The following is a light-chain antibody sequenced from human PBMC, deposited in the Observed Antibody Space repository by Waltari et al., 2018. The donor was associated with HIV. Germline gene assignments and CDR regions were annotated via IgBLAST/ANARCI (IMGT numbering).Light chain of an antibody. CDR2: RDN. Sequence: QSVLTQPPSASGTPGQKVTISCSGGTATIRATFVSWFQQFPGTAPKLLIYRDNLRHSGVPARFSGSKSGTSASLTISGLRSDDEAHYFCAVLDDTLGGGVFGGGTKLTVL. CDR1: TATIRATF. CDR3: AVLDDTLGGGV. V-gene: IGLV1-47*01. J-gene: IGLJ2*01.